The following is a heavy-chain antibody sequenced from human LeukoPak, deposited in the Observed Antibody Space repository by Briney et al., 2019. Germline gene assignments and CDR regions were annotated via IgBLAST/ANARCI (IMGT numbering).Heavy chain of an antibody. CDR3: ARHFCSSTSCSN. V-gene: IGHV3-23*01. Sequence: GGSLRLSCAASGFTFSSYGMSWVRQAPGKGLEWVSAINTSGGSTYYADSVKGRFTISRDNAKNSLYLQMNSLRAEDTAVYYCARHFCSSTSCSNWGQGTLVTVSS. D-gene: IGHD2-2*01. CDR1: GFTFSSYG. CDR2: INTSGGST. J-gene: IGHJ4*02.